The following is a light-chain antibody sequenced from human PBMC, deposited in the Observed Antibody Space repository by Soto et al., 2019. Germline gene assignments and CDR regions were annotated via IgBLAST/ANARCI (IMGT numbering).Light chain of an antibody. V-gene: IGKV1-39*01. J-gene: IGKJ1*01. CDR3: QQSFSAPWT. Sequence: DIQMTQSPSALSSSVGDRVTITCRASQNLDTYVHWFHQKPGKAPKLLIYAASRLQSGIPSRFSGGGSGTEFSLTISSLQPEDFATYYCQQSFSAPWTFGQGTKVEIK. CDR1: QNLDTY. CDR2: AAS.